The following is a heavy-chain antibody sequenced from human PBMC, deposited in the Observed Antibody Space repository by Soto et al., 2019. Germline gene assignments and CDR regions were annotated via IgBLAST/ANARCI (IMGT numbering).Heavy chain of an antibody. CDR2: IYYSGNT. D-gene: IGHD2-15*01. CDR3: ARDAAYCNSVSCYPYNMDV. CDR1: GESISSGDHY. J-gene: IGHJ6*02. V-gene: IGHV4-30-4*01. Sequence: PSETLSLTCTVSGESISSGDHYWSWVRQSPGEGLEWIGFIYYSGNTYYNPSLKSRVSMSVDTSNNQFSLKLNSVTAADTAVYYCARDAAYCNSVSCYPYNMDVWGQGTTVTVSS.